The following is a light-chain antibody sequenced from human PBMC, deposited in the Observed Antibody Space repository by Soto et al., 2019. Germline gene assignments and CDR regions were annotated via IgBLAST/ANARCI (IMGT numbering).Light chain of an antibody. V-gene: IGLV2-14*01. CDR2: EVT. Sequence: QSALTQPASVSGSPGESITISCTGTNSDIGGYKYVSWYQHHPGKVPKLMIYEVTNRPSGVSNRFSGSKSGNTASLTISGLQAEDEADYYCSSYTDNKIVVFGGGTKVTVL. CDR3: SSYTDNKIVV. CDR1: NSDIGGYKY. J-gene: IGLJ2*01.